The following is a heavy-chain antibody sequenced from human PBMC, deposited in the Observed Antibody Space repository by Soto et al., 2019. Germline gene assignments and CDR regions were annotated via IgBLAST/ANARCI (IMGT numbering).Heavy chain of an antibody. Sequence: EVQLVESGGGLVQPGGSLRLSCAASGFTFSSYSMNWVRQAPGKGLEWVSYISSSSSTIYYADSVKGRFTISRDNAKNSRYLQMNSLRDEDTAVYYCSREGAWGSRPNYYYYGMDVWGQGTTVTVSS. J-gene: IGHJ6*02. D-gene: IGHD7-27*01. CDR1: GFTFSSYS. CDR3: SREGAWGSRPNYYYYGMDV. CDR2: ISSSSSTI. V-gene: IGHV3-48*02.